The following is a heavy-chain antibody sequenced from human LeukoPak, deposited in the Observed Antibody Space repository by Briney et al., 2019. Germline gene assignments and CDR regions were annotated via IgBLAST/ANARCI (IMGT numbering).Heavy chain of an antibody. V-gene: IGHV3-49*04. CDR3: TRLVPYLDY. D-gene: IGHD2-2*01. CDR1: GFTFGDYA. CDR2: IRSKVYGETT. Sequence: GGSLRLSCTASGFTFGDYAMSWARQAPGQGLEWLGFIRSKVYGETTEYAASVKGRFTVSRDDTNSLAYLEMNSLQTEDTAVYYCTRLVPYLDYWGQGTLVTVSS. J-gene: IGHJ4*02.